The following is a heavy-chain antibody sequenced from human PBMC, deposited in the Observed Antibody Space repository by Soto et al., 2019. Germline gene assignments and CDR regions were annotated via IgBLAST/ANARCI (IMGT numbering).Heavy chain of an antibody. CDR2: INHSGST. CDR1: GGSFSGYY. Sequence: PSETLSLTCAVYGGSFSGYYWSWIRQPPGKGLEWIGEINHSGSTNYNPSLKSRVTISVDTSKNQFSLKLSSVTAADTAVYYCARVSEGSGSYYYYYYGMDVWGQGTTVPVYS. CDR3: ARVSEGSGSYYYYYYGMDV. D-gene: IGHD3-10*01. V-gene: IGHV4-34*01. J-gene: IGHJ6*02.